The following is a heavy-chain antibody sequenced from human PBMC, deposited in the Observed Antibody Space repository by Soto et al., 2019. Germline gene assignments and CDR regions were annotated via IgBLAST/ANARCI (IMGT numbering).Heavy chain of an antibody. Sequence: QVQLVESGGGVVQPGRSLRLSCAASGFTFSSYAIYWVRQAPGKGLEWVAVISSRVSDKYYADSVKGRFTISRDNSKNTVYLQMNSLRAEDTAMYYCARATVSTGYYYAVGVWGQGTTVTVSS. V-gene: IGHV3-30-3*01. D-gene: IGHD4-17*01. CDR1: GFTFSSYA. CDR3: ARATVSTGYYYAVGV. J-gene: IGHJ6*02. CDR2: ISSRVSDK.